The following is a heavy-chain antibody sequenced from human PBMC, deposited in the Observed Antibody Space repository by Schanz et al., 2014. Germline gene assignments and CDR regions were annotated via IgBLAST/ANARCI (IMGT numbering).Heavy chain of an antibody. D-gene: IGHD2-21*01. Sequence: VQLEQSGAEVKKPGSSMKVSCTASGGTFSSYTISWIRQAPGQGLEWMGRIIPVLAIADYAQKFQGRVTITADTSTTTAYMELSGLRSEDAAVYYCARDRLECGAECYSVEVFEIGGQGTLVIVSS. V-gene: IGHV1-69*08. CDR1: GGTFSSYT. CDR2: IIPVLAIA. J-gene: IGHJ4*02. CDR3: ARDRLECGAECYSVEVFEI.